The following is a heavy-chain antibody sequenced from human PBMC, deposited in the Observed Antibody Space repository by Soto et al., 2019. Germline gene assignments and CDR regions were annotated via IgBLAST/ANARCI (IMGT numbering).Heavy chain of an antibody. D-gene: IGHD5-18*01. CDR2: IIPILGIA. J-gene: IGHJ5*02. CDR1: GGTFSSYT. V-gene: IGHV1-69*04. CDR3: ARDLFRYSYGLHRRWFDP. Sequence: SVKVSCKASGGTFSSYTISWVRQAPGQGLEWMGRIIPILGIANYAQKFQGRVTITADKSTSTAYMELSSLRSEDTAVYYCARDLFRYSYGLHRRWFDPWGQGTLVTVSS.